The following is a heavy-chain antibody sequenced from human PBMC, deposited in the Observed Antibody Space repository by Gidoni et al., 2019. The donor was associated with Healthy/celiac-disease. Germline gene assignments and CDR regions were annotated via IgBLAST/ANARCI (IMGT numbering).Heavy chain of an antibody. CDR1: GGSFSGYY. Sequence: QVQLQQWGAGLLKPSETLSLTCAVYGGSFSGYYWSWIRQPPGKGLEWIGEINHSGSTNYNPSLKSRVTISVDTSKNQFSLKLSSVTAADTAVYYCARGQRAVAGTHFDYWGQGTLVTVSS. D-gene: IGHD6-19*01. J-gene: IGHJ4*02. V-gene: IGHV4-34*01. CDR3: ARGQRAVAGTHFDY. CDR2: INHSGST.